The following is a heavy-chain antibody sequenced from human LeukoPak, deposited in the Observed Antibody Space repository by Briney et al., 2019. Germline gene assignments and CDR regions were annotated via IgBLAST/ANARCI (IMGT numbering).Heavy chain of an antibody. CDR1: GGSISTSNYY. CDR3: ARRDYYGSGSYNY. V-gene: IGHV4-39*07. D-gene: IGHD3-10*01. CDR2: IFYSGST. J-gene: IGHJ4*02. Sequence: SETLSLTCTVSGGSISTSNYYWGWVRQPPGKGLEWIGNIFYSGSTYYSPSLKSRVTISIDTSRNQFSLKLNSVTAADTAVYYCARRDYYGSGSYNYWGQGTLVTVSS.